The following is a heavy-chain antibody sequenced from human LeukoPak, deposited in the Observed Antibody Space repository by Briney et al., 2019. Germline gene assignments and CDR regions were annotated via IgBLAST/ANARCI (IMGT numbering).Heavy chain of an antibody. J-gene: IGHJ4*02. CDR2: IYYDGST. CDR1: DGSISSYY. CDR3: ARSFYCSGGTCLRLFDY. V-gene: IGHV4-59*12. D-gene: IGHD2-15*01. Sequence: SETLSLTCTVSDGSISSYYWSWIRQPPGKGLEWIGYIYYDGSTNYNPSLKSRVTISVDTSKNQFSPKLSSVTAADTAVYYCARSFYCSGGTCLRLFDYWGQGTLVTVSS.